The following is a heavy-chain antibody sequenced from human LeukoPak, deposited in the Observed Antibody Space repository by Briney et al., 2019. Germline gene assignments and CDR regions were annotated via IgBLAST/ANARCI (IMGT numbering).Heavy chain of an antibody. J-gene: IGHJ6*03. D-gene: IGHD3-10*01. Sequence: SETLSLTCAVYGGSFSGYYWSWIRQPPGKGLEWIGEINHSGSTNYNPSLKSRVTISVDTSKNQFSLKLSSVTAADTAVYYCAREGSFDYYGPGSYFSYYYYMDVWGKGTTVTISS. CDR2: INHSGST. CDR3: AREGSFDYYGPGSYFSYYYYMDV. V-gene: IGHV4-34*01. CDR1: GGSFSGYY.